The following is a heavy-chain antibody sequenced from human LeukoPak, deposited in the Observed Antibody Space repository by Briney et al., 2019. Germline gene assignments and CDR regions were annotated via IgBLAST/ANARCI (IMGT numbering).Heavy chain of an antibody. CDR3: ARGDYYYGMDV. CDR1: GGSISSGGYS. J-gene: IGHJ6*02. Sequence: PSETLSLTCAVSGGSISSGGYSWSWIRQPPGKGLEWIGYIYHSGSTNYNPSLKSRVTISVDTSKNQFSLKLSSVTAADTAVYYCARGDYYYGMDVWGQGTTVTVSS. CDR2: IYHSGST. V-gene: IGHV4-30-2*01.